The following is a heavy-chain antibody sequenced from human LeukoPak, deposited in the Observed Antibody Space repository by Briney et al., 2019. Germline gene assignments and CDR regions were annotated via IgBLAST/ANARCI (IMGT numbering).Heavy chain of an antibody. CDR3: ARHCIGGTCYDS. V-gene: IGHV4-59*08. CDR1: GVSISDFY. J-gene: IGHJ5*01. Sequence: SETLSLTCTVSGVSISDFYWSWIRQPPGEGLEWIGYIYHTGHSNYNPSLKGRVTMSVDTSKNHLSLNLTTVTAADSAVYYCARHCIGGTCYDSWGQGTQVTVSS. D-gene: IGHD2-15*01. CDR2: IYHTGHS.